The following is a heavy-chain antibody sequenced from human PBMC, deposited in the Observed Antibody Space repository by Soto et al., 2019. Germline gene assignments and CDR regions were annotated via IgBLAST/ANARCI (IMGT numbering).Heavy chain of an antibody. J-gene: IGHJ6*02. Sequence: QVQLVQSGAEVKKPGSSVKVSCKASGGTFSSYAISWVRQAPGQGLEWMGGIIPIFGTADYAQKFQGRVTITADESTSTAYMELSSLRSEDTAVYYCARHPPISGGGSARGHYYYYYGMDVWGQGTTVTVS. CDR1: GGTFSSYA. CDR2: IIPIFGTA. CDR3: ARHPPISGGGSARGHYYYYYGMDV. V-gene: IGHV1-69*12. D-gene: IGHD2-15*01.